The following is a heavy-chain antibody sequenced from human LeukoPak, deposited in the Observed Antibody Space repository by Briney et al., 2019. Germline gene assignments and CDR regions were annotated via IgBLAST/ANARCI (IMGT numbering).Heavy chain of an antibody. D-gene: IGHD3-3*01. J-gene: IGHJ4*02. CDR3: ARAGPLWSAYYPEY. Sequence: GGSLRLSCAASGTTVSSNYMSWVRQAPGKGLEWVSVTYSGGSTYYADSVKGRFTISRDNSENTLHLLMNSLRPEDTAVYYCARAGPLWSAYYPEYWGQGTLVTVSS. V-gene: IGHV3-66*02. CDR2: TYSGGST. CDR1: GTTVSSNY.